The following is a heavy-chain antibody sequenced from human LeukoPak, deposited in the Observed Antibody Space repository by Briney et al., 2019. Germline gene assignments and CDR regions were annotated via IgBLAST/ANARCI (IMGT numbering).Heavy chain of an antibody. CDR2: IYSDGTT. CDR1: GFTVSRSY. Sequence: GGSLRLSCAASGFTVSRSYMNWVRQAPGKGLEWVSVIYSDGTTYYAESVRGGFTISRDNSKNTLYLQMNSLRVEDTAVYYCARDQNAFDYWGQGTLVTVSS. V-gene: IGHV3-53*01. CDR3: ARDQNAFDY. J-gene: IGHJ4*02.